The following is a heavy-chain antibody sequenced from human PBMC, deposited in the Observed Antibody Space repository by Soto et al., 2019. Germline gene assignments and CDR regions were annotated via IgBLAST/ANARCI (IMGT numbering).Heavy chain of an antibody. D-gene: IGHD3-22*01. CDR1: GFTFSSYG. CDR3: ARVLRLGYDSSGYYYTGAFDI. J-gene: IGHJ3*02. V-gene: IGHV3-33*08. Sequence: GGSLRLSCAASGFTFSSYGMHWVRQTPGEGLEWVALIWYDGSNKYYVDSVKGRFTISRDDSKNTLYLQMNNLRAEVTAVYYCARVLRLGYDSSGYYYTGAFDIWGQGTMVTVSS. CDR2: IWYDGSNK.